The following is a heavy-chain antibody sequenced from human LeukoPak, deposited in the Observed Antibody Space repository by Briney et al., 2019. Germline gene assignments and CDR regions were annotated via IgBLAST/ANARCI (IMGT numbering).Heavy chain of an antibody. CDR3: ARLEVATSYFDY. J-gene: IGHJ4*02. D-gene: IGHD5-24*01. CDR2: IYYSGST. V-gene: IGHV4-39*01. CDR1: GGSISSYY. Sequence: LETLSLTCTVSGGSISSYYWGWIRQPPGKGLEWIGSIYYSGSTYYNPSLKSRVTISVDTSKNQFSLKLSSVTAADTAVYYCARLEVATSYFDYWGQGALVTVSS.